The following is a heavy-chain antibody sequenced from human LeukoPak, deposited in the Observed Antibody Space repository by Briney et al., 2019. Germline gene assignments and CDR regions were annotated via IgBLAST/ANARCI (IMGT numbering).Heavy chain of an antibody. Sequence: PGGSLRLSCAASGFTFSSYAMSWVRQAPGKGLEWVSAISGGGDSTYYADSVKGRFTISRDNSKNTLYLQMNSLRAEDTTVYYCAKHLTREVRGVILWGQGTLVTVSS. J-gene: IGHJ4*02. CDR1: GFTFSSYA. D-gene: IGHD3-10*01. CDR3: AKHLTREVRGVIL. V-gene: IGHV3-23*01. CDR2: ISGGGDST.